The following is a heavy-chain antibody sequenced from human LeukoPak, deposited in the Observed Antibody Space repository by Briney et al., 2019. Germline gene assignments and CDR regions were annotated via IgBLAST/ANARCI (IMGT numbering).Heavy chain of an antibody. J-gene: IGHJ4*02. CDR1: GFTFSDYY. CDR3: ARASSTVTTLFDY. Sequence: GGSLRLSCAASGFTFSDYYMSWIRQAPGKGLEWVSCISSSGSTIYYADSVKGRFTISRDNAKNSLYLQMNSLRAEDTAVYYCARASSTVTTLFDYWGQGTLVTVSS. V-gene: IGHV3-11*04. CDR2: ISSSGSTI. D-gene: IGHD4-17*01.